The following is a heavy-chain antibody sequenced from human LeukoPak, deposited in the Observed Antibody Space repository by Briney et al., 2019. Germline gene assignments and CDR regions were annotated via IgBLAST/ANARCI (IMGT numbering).Heavy chain of an antibody. CDR3: ARGGGLDV. D-gene: IGHD3-16*01. V-gene: IGHV3-7*03. CDR1: EFTSSSYW. J-gene: IGHJ6*02. Sequence: GGSLRLSCAASEFTSSSYWMNWARQAPGKGLEWVASINHNGNVNYYVDSVKGRFTISRDNAKNSLYLQMSNLRAEDTAVYFCARGGGLDVWGQGATVTVSS. CDR2: INHNGNVN.